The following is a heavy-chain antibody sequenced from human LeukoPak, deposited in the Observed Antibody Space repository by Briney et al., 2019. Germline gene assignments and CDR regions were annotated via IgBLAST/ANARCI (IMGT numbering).Heavy chain of an antibody. CDR2: IYPGDSDT. J-gene: IGHJ5*02. CDR1: GYSFTSYW. Sequence: GESLKISCKGSGYSFTSYWIGWVRQLPGKGLEWMGIIYPGDSDTRYSPSFQGQVIISADKSISTAYLQWSSLKASDTAMYYCARGLYGDYVSTYNWFDPWGQGTLVTVSS. D-gene: IGHD4-17*01. V-gene: IGHV5-51*01. CDR3: ARGLYGDYVSTYNWFDP.